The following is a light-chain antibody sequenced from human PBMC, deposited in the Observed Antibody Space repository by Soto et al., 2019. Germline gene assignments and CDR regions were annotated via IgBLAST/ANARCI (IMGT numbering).Light chain of an antibody. CDR2: EVS. J-gene: IGLJ1*01. CDR1: SSDVGGYNY. V-gene: IGLV2-14*03. CDR3: SSYPSTTTRV. Sequence: QSVLSQPASVSGSPGQSITISCTGTSSDVGGYNYVSWYQQHPGKGPKLMIYEVSNRPSGVSNRFSGSKSGNTATLTISGLQAEDEADYYCSSYPSTTTRVFGTGTKVTVL.